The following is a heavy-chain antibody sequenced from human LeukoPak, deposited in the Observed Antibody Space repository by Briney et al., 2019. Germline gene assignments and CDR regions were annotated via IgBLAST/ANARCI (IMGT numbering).Heavy chain of an antibody. D-gene: IGHD6-13*01. Sequence: GGSLRLSCAASGFTFSSYGMHWVRQAPGKGLEWVAVISYDGSNKYYADSVKGRFTISRDNSKNTLYLQMNSLRAEDTAVYYCVHTKMGSSWYNFDYWGQGTLVTVSS. CDR1: GFTFSSYG. J-gene: IGHJ4*02. CDR3: VHTKMGSSWYNFDY. CDR2: ISYDGSNK. V-gene: IGHV3-30*03.